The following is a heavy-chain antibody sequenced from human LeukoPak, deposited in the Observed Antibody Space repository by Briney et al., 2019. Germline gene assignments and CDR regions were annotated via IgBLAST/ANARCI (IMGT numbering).Heavy chain of an antibody. CDR3: ASAEATYCGGDCLIVSSGMDV. CDR1: GGSISSYY. D-gene: IGHD2-21*02. Sequence: SETLSLTCTVSGGSISSYYWNWIRQPPGKGLEYIGYIYYSGSTNYNPSLKSRVTISVDTSKNQFSLRLSSVTAADTAVYYCASAEATYCGGDCLIVSSGMDVWGQGTTVTVSS. J-gene: IGHJ6*02. V-gene: IGHV4-59*08. CDR2: IYYSGST.